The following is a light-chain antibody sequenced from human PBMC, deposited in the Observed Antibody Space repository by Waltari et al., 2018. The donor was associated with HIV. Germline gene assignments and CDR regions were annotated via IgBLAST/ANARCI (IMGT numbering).Light chain of an antibody. J-gene: IGLJ2*01. CDR2: RNK. Sequence: QSVLTQPPSASGTPGQMVTISCSGSSSNIGSNYVYWYQQLPGTAPKLLIYRNKQRPSGVPGRFSGSKSGTSASLAISGLRSEDEADYHCATWDDSLSGFVVFGGGTKLTV. CDR3: ATWDDSLSGFVV. CDR1: SSNIGSNY. V-gene: IGLV1-47*01.